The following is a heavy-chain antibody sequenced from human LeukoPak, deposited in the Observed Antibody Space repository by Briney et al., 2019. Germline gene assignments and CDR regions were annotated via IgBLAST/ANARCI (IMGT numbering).Heavy chain of an antibody. D-gene: IGHD3-3*01. CDR1: GFTFSSYA. J-gene: IGHJ3*02. CDR3: ARAITIFGELI. CDR2: ISYDGSNK. V-gene: IGHV3-30-3*01. Sequence: PGGSLRLSCAASGFTFSSYAMHWVRQAPGKGLEWVAVISYDGSNKYYADSVKGRFTISGDNSKNTLYLQMNSLRAEDTAVYYCARAITIFGELIWGQGTMVTVSS.